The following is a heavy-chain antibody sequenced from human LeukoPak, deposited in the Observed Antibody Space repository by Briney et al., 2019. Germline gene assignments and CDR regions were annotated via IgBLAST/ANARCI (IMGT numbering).Heavy chain of an antibody. CDR3: AKDVGKWESLHFFDY. J-gene: IGHJ4*02. CDR1: GFTFSSYA. CDR2: ISGSGGST. D-gene: IGHD1-26*01. Sequence: PGGSLRPSCAASGFTFSSYAMSWVRQAPGKGLEWVSAISGSGGSTYYADSVKGRFTISRDNSKNTLYLQMNSLRGDDTAVYYCAKDVGKWESLHFFDYWGQGTLVTVSS. V-gene: IGHV3-23*01.